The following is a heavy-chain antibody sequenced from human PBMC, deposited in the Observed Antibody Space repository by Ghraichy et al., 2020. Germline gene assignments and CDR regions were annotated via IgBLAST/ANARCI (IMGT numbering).Heavy chain of an antibody. CDR1: GFTFSSYA. Sequence: GGSLRLSCAASGFTFSSYAMSWVRQAPGKGLEWVSAISGSGGSTYYADSVKGRFTISRDNSKNTLYLQMNSLRAEDTAVYYCAKLDYYDSSGYSSALYYYYYYGMDVWGQGSTVTVSS. V-gene: IGHV3-23*01. CDR2: ISGSGGST. CDR3: AKLDYYDSSGYSSALYYYYYYGMDV. D-gene: IGHD3-22*01. J-gene: IGHJ6*02.